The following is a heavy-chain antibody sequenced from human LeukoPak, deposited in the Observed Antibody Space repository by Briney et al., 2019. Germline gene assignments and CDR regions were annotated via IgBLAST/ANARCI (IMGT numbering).Heavy chain of an antibody. J-gene: IGHJ1*01. Sequence: GIPVNVTCKASGFTFTSSAVQWVRQARGQRLEWIGWIVVGSGNTNYAQKFQERVTITRDMSTSTAYMELSSLRSEDTAVYYCAAESPHPYGSGSYGVDHWYQGTQICVSS. V-gene: IGHV1-58*01. CDR1: GFTFTSSA. CDR2: IVVGSGNT. D-gene: IGHD3-10*01. CDR3: AAESPHPYGSGSYGVDH.